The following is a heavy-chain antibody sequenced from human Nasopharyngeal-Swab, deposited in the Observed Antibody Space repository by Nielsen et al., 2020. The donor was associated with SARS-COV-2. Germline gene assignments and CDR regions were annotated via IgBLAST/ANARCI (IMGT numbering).Heavy chain of an antibody. V-gene: IGHV3-11*01. CDR3: AREWPDYYYYGMDV. CDR1: GFTFSDYY. CDR2: ISSSGSTI. J-gene: IGHJ6*02. D-gene: IGHD5-12*01. Sequence: GESLKISCAASGFTFSDYYMSWIRQAPGKGLEWVSYISSSGSTIYYADSVKGRFTISRDNAKNSLYLQMNSLRAEDTAVYYCAREWPDYYYYGMDVWGQGTTVTVSS.